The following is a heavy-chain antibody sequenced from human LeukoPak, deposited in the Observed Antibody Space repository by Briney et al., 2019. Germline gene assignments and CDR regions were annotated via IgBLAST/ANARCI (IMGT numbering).Heavy chain of an antibody. J-gene: IGHJ4*02. CDR3: TTDKSAAGIGY. V-gene: IGHV3-66*01. CDR2: FYRGGST. Sequence: GGSLRLSCAASGFTVSSNYMSWVRQAPGKGLEWVSLFYRGGSTYYADSVTGRFTISRDYSKNALCLQMNSLRAEDTAVYYCTTDKSAAGIGYWGQGTLVTVSS. D-gene: IGHD6-13*01. CDR1: GFTVSSNY.